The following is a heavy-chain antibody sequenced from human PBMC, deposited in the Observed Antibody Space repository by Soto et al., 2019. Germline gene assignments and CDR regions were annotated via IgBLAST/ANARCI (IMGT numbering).Heavy chain of an antibody. D-gene: IGHD7-27*01. CDR3: AYRPSLDWGHFDS. CDR1: GFSLSTTGVG. CDR2: IYWDDDK. J-gene: IGHJ4*02. Sequence: QITLKESGPTLVKPTQTLTLTCTFSGFSLSTTGVGVGWIRQPPGKALECLALIYWDDDKRYSPSLTNRLTITKDTSKNQVVLTTTNMHPVDTGTYFCAYRPSLDWGHFDSWGQGTLVTVSS. V-gene: IGHV2-5*02.